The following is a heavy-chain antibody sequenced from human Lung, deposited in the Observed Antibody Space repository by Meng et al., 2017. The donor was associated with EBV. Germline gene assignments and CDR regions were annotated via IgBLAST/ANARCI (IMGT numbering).Heavy chain of an antibody. CDR1: GISAYW. CDR2: INEDGSVV. J-gene: IGHJ4*02. V-gene: IGHV3-74*01. D-gene: IGHD1-26*01. CDR3: AKDCFGARDY. Sequence: ESQVEECGGGLVQPGGTLRLSCVGSGISAYWVHWVRQVPGKGLVWVSRINEDGSVVNYADSVKGRFTIFRDNAKNTVSLQMNSLRVEDTALYYCAKDCFGARDYWGQGTLVTVSS.